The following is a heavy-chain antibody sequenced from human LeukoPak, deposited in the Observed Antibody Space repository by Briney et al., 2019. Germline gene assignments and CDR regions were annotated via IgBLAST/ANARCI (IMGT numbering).Heavy chain of an antibody. CDR2: ISWNSGSI. CDR1: GFTFDDYA. D-gene: IGHD6-25*01. J-gene: IGHJ4*02. CDR3: AKDKRTIAAGGYFDY. V-gene: IGHV3-9*01. Sequence: GGSLRLSCAASGFTFDDYAMHWVRQAPGKGLEWVSGISWNSGSIGYADSVKGRFTISRDNAKNSLYLQMNSLRAEDTALYYYAKDKRTIAAGGYFDYWGQGTLVTVSS.